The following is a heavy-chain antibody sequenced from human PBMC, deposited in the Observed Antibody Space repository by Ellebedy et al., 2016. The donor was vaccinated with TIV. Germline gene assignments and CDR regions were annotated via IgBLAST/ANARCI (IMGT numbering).Heavy chain of an antibody. V-gene: IGHV3-30*03. CDR1: GFTFSSYA. Sequence: GGSLRLSXAASGFTFSSYAMSWVRQAPGKGLEWVAVISYDGSNKYYADSVKGRFTISRDNAKNSLYLQMNSLRDEDTAVYYCARGIYDYGDYWGQGTLVTVSS. J-gene: IGHJ4*02. CDR2: ISYDGSNK. D-gene: IGHD2/OR15-2a*01. CDR3: ARGIYDYGDY.